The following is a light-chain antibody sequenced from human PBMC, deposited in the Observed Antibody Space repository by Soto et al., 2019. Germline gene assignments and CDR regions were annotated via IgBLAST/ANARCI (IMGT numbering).Light chain of an antibody. V-gene: IGLV7-43*01. Sequence: QAVVTQEASLTVSPGGTVIFTCASSTGAVTSGYYPNWIQQKPGQAPRALIYSTNYKHSWTPARFSGSLLGGKAALTLSGVQPEDEADYYCLLYYGGSVVFGGGTQLTVL. CDR2: STN. CDR3: LLYYGGSVV. J-gene: IGLJ2*01. CDR1: TGAVTSGYY.